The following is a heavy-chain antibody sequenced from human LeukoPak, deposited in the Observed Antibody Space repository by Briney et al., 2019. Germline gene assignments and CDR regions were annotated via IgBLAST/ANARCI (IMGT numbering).Heavy chain of an antibody. Sequence: SVKVSCKASGGTFSSYAISWVRQAPGQGLEWMGRIIPISGTANYAQKFQGRVTITTDESTSTAYMELSSLRSEDTAVYYCAREAAGLGGYYFDYWGQGTLVTVSS. CDR1: GGTFSSYA. V-gene: IGHV1-69*05. D-gene: IGHD6-13*01. J-gene: IGHJ4*02. CDR2: IIPISGTA. CDR3: AREAAGLGGYYFDY.